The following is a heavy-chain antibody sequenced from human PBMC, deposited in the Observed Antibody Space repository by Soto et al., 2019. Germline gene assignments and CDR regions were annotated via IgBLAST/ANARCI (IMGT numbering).Heavy chain of an antibody. J-gene: IGHJ3*01. CDR1: GGTFNGYG. Sequence: QVQLVQSGAVVKKPGSSVEVSCKASGGTFNGYGISWVRQAPGQGLEWMGGTVPVFDTSNYAPRFQGRFTITADKSTSTAYMALSRVRSEDTAIYFCARGVSNSGAYYTGPSDYDLWGQGKLVIVSS. CDR2: TVPVFDTS. V-gene: IGHV1-69*06. D-gene: IGHD3-10*01. CDR3: ARGVSNSGAYYTGPSDYDL.